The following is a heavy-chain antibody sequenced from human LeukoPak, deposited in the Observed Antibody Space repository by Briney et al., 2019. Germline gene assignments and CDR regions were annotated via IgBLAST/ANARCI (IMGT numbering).Heavy chain of an antibody. CDR2: IYYSGST. Sequence: MASETLSLTCAVSGGSISSSNWWSWVRQPPGKGLEWIGSIYYSGSTYYNPSLKSRVTISVDTSKNQFSLKLSSVTAADTAVYYCARRGIVVVTLTADAFDIWGQGTMVTVSS. V-gene: IGHV4-39*01. CDR3: ARRGIVVVTLTADAFDI. J-gene: IGHJ3*02. CDR1: GGSISSSNW. D-gene: IGHD3-22*01.